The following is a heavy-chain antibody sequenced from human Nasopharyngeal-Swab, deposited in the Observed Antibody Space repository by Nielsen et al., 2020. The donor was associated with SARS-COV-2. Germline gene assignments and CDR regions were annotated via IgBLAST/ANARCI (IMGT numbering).Heavy chain of an antibody. CDR2: ISSSGSTI. V-gene: IGHV3-11*04. D-gene: IGHD3-16*02. J-gene: IGHJ4*02. CDR3: GRQLRLGELSLYNEFDY. Sequence: GESLKISCAASGFTFSDYYMSWIRQAPGKGLEWVSYISSSGSTIYYADSVKGRFTISRDNAKNSLYLQMNSLRAEDTAVYYCGRQLRLGELSLYNEFDYWGQGTLVTVSS. CDR1: GFTFSDYY.